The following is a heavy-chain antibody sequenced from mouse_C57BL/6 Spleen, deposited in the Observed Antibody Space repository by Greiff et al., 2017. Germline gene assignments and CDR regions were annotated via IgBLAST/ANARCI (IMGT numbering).Heavy chain of an antibody. D-gene: IGHD2-3*01. J-gene: IGHJ1*03. CDR3: ARTGDGYYYWDFDV. V-gene: IGHV2-9-1*01. CDR2: IWTGGGT. Sequence: QVQLKESGPGLVAPSQSLSITCTASGFSLTSYAISWVRQPPGKGLEWLGVIWTGGGTNYNSALKSRLSISTDNSTSQVVLKMNSLQTDDTARCYCARTGDGYYYWDFDVWGTGTTVTVSS. CDR1: GFSLTSYA.